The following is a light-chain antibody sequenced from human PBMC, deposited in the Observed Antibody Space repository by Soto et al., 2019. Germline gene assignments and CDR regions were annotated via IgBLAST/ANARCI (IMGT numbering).Light chain of an antibody. V-gene: IGLV2-14*01. Sequence: QSALPQPASVSGSPGQSIPISCTGTSSDVGGYNYVSWYQQHPGKAPKLMIYDVSNRPSGVSNRFSGSKSGNTASLTISGLQAEDEADYYCSSYTSRSTRVFGGGTKLTVL. CDR2: DVS. CDR1: SSDVGGYNY. CDR3: SSYTSRSTRV. J-gene: IGLJ2*01.